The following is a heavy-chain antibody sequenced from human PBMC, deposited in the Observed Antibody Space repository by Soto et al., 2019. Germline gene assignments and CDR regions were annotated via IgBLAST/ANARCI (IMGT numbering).Heavy chain of an antibody. CDR2: ISAYNGNT. CDR3: ASRGGGAYYYDSSGYSNDAFDI. D-gene: IGHD3-22*01. CDR1: GYTFTSYG. V-gene: IGHV1-18*01. Sequence: GASVKVSCKASGYTFTSYGISWLRQAPGQGLEWMGWISAYNGNTNYAQKLQGRVTMTTDTSTSTAYMELRSLRSDDTAVYYCASRGGGAYYYDSSGYSNDAFDIWGQGTMVTVSS. J-gene: IGHJ3*02.